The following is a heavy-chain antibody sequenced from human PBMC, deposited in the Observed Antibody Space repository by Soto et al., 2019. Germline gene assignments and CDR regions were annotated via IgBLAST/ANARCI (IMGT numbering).Heavy chain of an antibody. CDR3: ARGDCSGGSCSDLNWFDP. Sequence: QVQLQQWGAGLLKPSETLSLTCAVYGGSFSGYYWSWIRQPPGKGLEWIGEINHSGSTNYNPSLKSRVTISGDTSKNQFSLKLSSVTAADTAVYYCARGDCSGGSCSDLNWFDPWGQGTLVTVSS. J-gene: IGHJ5*02. V-gene: IGHV4-34*01. CDR1: GGSFSGYY. D-gene: IGHD2-15*01. CDR2: INHSGST.